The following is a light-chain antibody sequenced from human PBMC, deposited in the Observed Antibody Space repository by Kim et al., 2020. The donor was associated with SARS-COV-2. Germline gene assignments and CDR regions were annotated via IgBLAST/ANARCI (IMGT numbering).Light chain of an antibody. Sequence: EIVLTQSPATLSLSPGERVNLSCRASQSISAYLAWYQQKPGQAPRLLIYDASKRANGIPARFSGSGSGTDFTLTISSLEPEEFAVYYCQQRSNWPPLTFGGGAKVDIK. CDR1: QSISAY. CDR3: QQRSNWPPLT. J-gene: IGKJ4*01. V-gene: IGKV3-11*01. CDR2: DAS.